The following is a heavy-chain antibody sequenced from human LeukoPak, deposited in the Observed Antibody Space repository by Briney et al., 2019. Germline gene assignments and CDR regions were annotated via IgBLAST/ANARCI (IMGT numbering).Heavy chain of an antibody. CDR3: ARTYDFGRGPPGDAFDN. CDR1: GFTFSTYS. J-gene: IGHJ3*02. V-gene: IGHV3-48*01. CDR2: IDARSGIT. D-gene: IGHD3-3*01. Sequence: GGSLRLSCAASGFTFSTYSMNWVRQAPGKVPEWVSYIDARSGITYYADSVQGRFTISRDNAQESVFLQMNSLRADDTAVYYCARTYDFGRGPPGDAFDNWGPGTLVTVSS.